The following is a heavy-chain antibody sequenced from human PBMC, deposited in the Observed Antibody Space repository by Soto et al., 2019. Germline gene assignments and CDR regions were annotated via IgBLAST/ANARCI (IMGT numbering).Heavy chain of an antibody. V-gene: IGHV1-69*13. CDR3: AREKNGGSSGWYVHFDY. D-gene: IGHD6-19*01. J-gene: IGHJ4*02. Sequence: ASVKVSCKASGGTFSSYAISWVRQAPGQGLEWMGGIIPIFGTANYAQKFQGRVTITADESTSTAYMELSSLRSEDTAVYYCAREKNGGSSGWYVHFDYWGQGTLVTVSS. CDR2: IIPIFGTA. CDR1: GGTFSSYA.